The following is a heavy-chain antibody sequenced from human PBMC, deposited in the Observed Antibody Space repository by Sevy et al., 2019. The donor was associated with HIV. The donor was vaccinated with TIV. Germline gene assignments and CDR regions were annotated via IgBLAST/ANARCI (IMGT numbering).Heavy chain of an antibody. D-gene: IGHD2-15*01. CDR2: ISGSGGST. Sequence: GGSLRLSCAASGFTFSSYAMSWVRQAPGKGLEWVSAISGSGGSTYYADSVKGRFTISRDNSKNTLYLQMNSLRAEDXXXXXCAKDHIVVVVAATPGFDAFDIWGQGTMVTVSS. CDR1: GFTFSSYA. CDR3: AKDHIVVVVAATPGFDAFDI. V-gene: IGHV3-23*01. J-gene: IGHJ3*02.